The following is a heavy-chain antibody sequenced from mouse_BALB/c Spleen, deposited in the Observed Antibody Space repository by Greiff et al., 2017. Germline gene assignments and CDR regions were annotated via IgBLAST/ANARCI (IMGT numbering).Heavy chain of an antibody. V-gene: IGHV1-80*01. CDR3: ARSGKDAFDY. Sequence: QVQLKQSGAELVRPGSSVKISCKASGYAFSSYWMNWVKQRPGQGLEWIGQIYPGDGDTNYNGKFKGKATLTADKSSSTAYMQLSSLTSEDSAVYFCARSGKDAFDYWGQGTTLTVSS. D-gene: IGHD4-1*01. J-gene: IGHJ2*01. CDR2: IYPGDGDT. CDR1: GYAFSSYW.